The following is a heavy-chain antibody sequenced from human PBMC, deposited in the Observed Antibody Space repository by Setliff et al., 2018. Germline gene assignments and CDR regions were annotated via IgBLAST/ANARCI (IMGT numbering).Heavy chain of an antibody. CDR2: IKQDGSDK. CDR3: ARVWFGNMDV. CDR1: GFTFSNHW. D-gene: IGHD3-10*01. J-gene: IGHJ6*03. Sequence: GGSLRLSCAASGFTFSNHWMTWVRQAPGKGLEWVANIKQDGSDKYYVDSVKGRFTISRDNARNSLYLQMNSLRAEDTAVYYCARVWFGNMDVWGKGTTVTVSS. V-gene: IGHV3-7*03.